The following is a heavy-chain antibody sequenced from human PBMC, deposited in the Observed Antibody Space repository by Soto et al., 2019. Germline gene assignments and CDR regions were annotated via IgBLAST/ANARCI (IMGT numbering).Heavy chain of an antibody. CDR2: ISSSGSTI. CDR1: GFTFSSYE. V-gene: IGHV3-48*03. CDR3: VREATMIVVVPRGAFDI. J-gene: IGHJ3*02. Sequence: GGSLRLSCAASGFTFSSYEMNWVRQAPGKGLEWVSYISSSGSTIYYADSVKGRFTISRDNAKNSLYLQMNSLRAEDTAVYYCVREATMIVVVPRGAFDIWGQGTMVTVSS. D-gene: IGHD3-22*01.